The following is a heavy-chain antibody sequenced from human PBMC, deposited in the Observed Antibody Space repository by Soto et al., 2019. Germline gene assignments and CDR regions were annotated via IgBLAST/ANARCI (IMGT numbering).Heavy chain of an antibody. CDR1: GGSISSGNW. CDR2: IYHSGST. D-gene: IGHD3-22*01. CDR3: AAGYDSSGYYFFDY. Sequence: SETLSLTCAVSGGSISSGNWWSWVRQPPGKGLEWIGEIYHSGSTNYNPSLKSRVTISVDKSKNQFSLKLSSVTAADTAVYYCAAGYDSSGYYFFDYWGQGTLVTVSS. V-gene: IGHV4-4*02. J-gene: IGHJ4*02.